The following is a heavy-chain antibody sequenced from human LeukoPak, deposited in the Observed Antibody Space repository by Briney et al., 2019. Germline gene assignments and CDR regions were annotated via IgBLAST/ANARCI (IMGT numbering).Heavy chain of an antibody. D-gene: IGHD3-16*02. CDR1: GFTFSGYW. V-gene: IGHV3-66*01. J-gene: IGHJ4*02. CDR2: IYSGGST. CDR3: ARDWGLRLGELSSYYFDY. Sequence: PGGSLRLSCAASGFTFSGYWMSWVRQAPGKGLEWVSVIYSGGSTYYADSVKGRFSISRDNSKNTLYLQMNSLRAEDTAVYYCARDWGLRLGELSSYYFDYWGQGTLVTVSS.